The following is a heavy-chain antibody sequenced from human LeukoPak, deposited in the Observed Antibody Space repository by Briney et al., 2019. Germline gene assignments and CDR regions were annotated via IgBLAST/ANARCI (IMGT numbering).Heavy chain of an antibody. CDR3: TKHNNNWFDP. D-gene: IGHD2-8*01. V-gene: IGHV1-69*13. CDR1: GYTFTSYG. CDR2: IIPIFGTA. J-gene: IGHJ5*02. Sequence: ASVKVSCKASGYTFTSYGISWVRQAPGQGLEWMGGIIPIFGTANYAQKFQGRVTITADESTSTAYMELSSLRSEDTAVYYCTKHNNNWFDPWGQGTLVTVSS.